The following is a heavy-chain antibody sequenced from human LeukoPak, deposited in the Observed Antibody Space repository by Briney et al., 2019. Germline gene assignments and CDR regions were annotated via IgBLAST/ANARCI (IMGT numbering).Heavy chain of an antibody. V-gene: IGHV3-23*01. J-gene: IGHJ4*02. CDR1: GFTXSSYA. Sequence: GXLRLSXXXSGFTXSSYAMSWVRQAPGKGLEWVSAISGSGGSTYYADSVKGRFTISRDNSKNTLYLQMNSLRAEDTAVYYCAKDAQYGSGSYSFDYWGQGTLVTVSS. CDR2: ISGSGGST. CDR3: AKDAQYGSGSYSFDY. D-gene: IGHD3-10*01.